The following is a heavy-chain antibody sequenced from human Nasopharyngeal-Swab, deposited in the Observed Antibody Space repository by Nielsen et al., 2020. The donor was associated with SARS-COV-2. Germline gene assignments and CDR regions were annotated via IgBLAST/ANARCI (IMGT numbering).Heavy chain of an antibody. D-gene: IGHD2-21*02. J-gene: IGHJ5*02. V-gene: IGHV1-69*13. CDR1: GGTFSSYA. CDR3: ERGDCGGDCFTGDWFDP. CDR2: IIPIFGTA. Sequence: SVKVSCKASGGTFSSYAISWVRQAPGQGLEWMGGIIPIFGTANYAQKFQGRVTITADESTSTAYMELSSLRSEDTAVYYCERGDCGGDCFTGDWFDPWGQGTLVTVSS.